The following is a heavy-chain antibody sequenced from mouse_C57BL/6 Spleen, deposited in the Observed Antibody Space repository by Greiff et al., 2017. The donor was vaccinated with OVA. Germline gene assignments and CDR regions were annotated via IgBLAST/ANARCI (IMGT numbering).Heavy chain of an antibody. CDR2: IYPRSGNT. D-gene: IGHD1-1*01. CDR1: GYTFTSSG. V-gene: IGHV1-81*01. CDR3: ARRYYYGSYYFDY. J-gene: IGHJ2*01. Sequence: VQLQQSGAELARPGASVKLSCKASGYTFTSSGISWVKQRTGQGLAWIGEIYPRSGNTYYNEKFKGKATLTADKSSSTAYMELRSLTSEDSAVYFCARRYYYGSYYFDYWGQGTTLTVSS.